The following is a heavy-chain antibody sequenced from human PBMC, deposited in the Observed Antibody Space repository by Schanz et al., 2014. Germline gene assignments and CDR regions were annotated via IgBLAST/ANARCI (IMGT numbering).Heavy chain of an antibody. CDR2: ISDNGIST. CDR3: AKDLISGWSGFDY. D-gene: IGHD6-19*01. CDR1: GFIFSNSW. V-gene: IGHV3-23*04. Sequence: EVQLVESGGGMVQPGGSLRLSCAASGFIFSNSWMSWVRQAPGKGLEWVSGISDNGISTYYADSVKGRFSISRENSKNTLYLLMNSLRAEDTAVYYCAKDLISGWSGFDYWGQGTLVTVSS. J-gene: IGHJ4*02.